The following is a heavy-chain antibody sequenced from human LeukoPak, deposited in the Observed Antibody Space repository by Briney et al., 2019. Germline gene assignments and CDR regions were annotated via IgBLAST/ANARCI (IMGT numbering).Heavy chain of an antibody. CDR3: TRDLSGADDY. CDR1: GFTLSRYW. Sequence: GGSLRLSCAASGFTLSRYWMHWVRQAPGKGLVWVSRINEDGSVIDYADSVKGRFTISRDNAKNTLYLQMSSLTAADTATYYCTRDLSGADDYWGQGTLVTVSS. CDR2: INEDGSVI. D-gene: IGHD7-27*01. J-gene: IGHJ4*02. V-gene: IGHV3-74*01.